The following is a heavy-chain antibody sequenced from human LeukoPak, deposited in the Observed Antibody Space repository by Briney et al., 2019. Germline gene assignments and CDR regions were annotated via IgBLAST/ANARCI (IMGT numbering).Heavy chain of an antibody. CDR2: FDPEDGET. CDR3: ARGHYCSSTSCPTDAFDI. D-gene: IGHD2-2*01. Sequence: GASVKVSCKVSGYTLTELSMHWVRQAPGKGLEWMGGFDPEDGETIYAQKFQGRVTMTEDTSTDTAYMELSSLRSEDTAVYNCARGHYCSSTSCPTDAFDIWGQGTMVTVSS. J-gene: IGHJ3*02. V-gene: IGHV1-24*01. CDR1: GYTLTELS.